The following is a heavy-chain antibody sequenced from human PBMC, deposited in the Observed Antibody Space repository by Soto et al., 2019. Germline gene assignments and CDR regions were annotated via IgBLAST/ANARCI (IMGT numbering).Heavy chain of an antibody. CDR2: SRNKANSYTT. Sequence: EVQLVESGGGLVQPGGSLRLSCAASGFILSDHYMDWVRQAPGKGLEWVGRSRNKANSYTTENVASGKGRFTISRDESKNSLYLQMNSLRTDDTAVYYCARAAPPSQHWGQGTLVTVSS. CDR3: ARAAPPSQH. V-gene: IGHV3-72*01. J-gene: IGHJ1*01. CDR1: GFILSDHY. D-gene: IGHD6-25*01.